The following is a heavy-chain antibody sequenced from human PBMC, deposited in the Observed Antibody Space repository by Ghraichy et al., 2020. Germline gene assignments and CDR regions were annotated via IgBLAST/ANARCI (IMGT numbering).Heavy chain of an antibody. D-gene: IGHD4-11*01. Sequence: SETLSLTCAVYGGSFSGYYWSWIPQPPGKGLEWIGEINHSGSTNYNPSLKSRVTISVDTSKNQFSLKLSSVTAADTAVYYCARVRMTTVTLDYWGQGTLVTVSS. CDR3: ARVRMTTVTLDY. CDR2: INHSGST. CDR1: GGSFSGYY. V-gene: IGHV4-34*01. J-gene: IGHJ4*02.